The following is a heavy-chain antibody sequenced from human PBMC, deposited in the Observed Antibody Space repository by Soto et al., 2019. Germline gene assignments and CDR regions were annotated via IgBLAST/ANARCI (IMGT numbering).Heavy chain of an antibody. CDR3: ARSYYYGSGSYHTHNWFDP. J-gene: IGHJ5*02. D-gene: IGHD3-10*01. V-gene: IGHV1-69*02. CDR2: IIPILGIA. Sequence: QVQLVQSGAEVKKPGSSVKVSCKASGGTFSSYTISWVRQAPGQGLEWMGRIIPILGIANYAQKFQGRVTITADKSTSTAYMELSSLRSEDTAVYYCARSYYYGSGSYHTHNWFDPWGQGTLVTVSS. CDR1: GGTFSSYT.